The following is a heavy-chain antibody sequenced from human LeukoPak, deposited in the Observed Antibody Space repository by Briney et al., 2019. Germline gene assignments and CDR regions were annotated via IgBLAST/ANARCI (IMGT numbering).Heavy chain of an antibody. CDR2: ISSSSSTI. V-gene: IGHV3-48*04. D-gene: IGHD1-26*01. J-gene: IGHJ4*02. Sequence: GGSLRLSCAASGFTFSSYSMHWVRQAPGKGLEWVSYISSSSSTIYYADSVKGRFTISRDNAKNSLYLQMNGLRAEDTAVYYCAGGDYMDSWGQGTLVTVSS. CDR3: AGGDYMDS. CDR1: GFTFSSYS.